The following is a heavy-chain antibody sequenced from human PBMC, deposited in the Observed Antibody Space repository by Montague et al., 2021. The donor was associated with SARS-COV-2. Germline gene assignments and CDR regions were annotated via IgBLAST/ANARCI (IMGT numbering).Heavy chain of an antibody. J-gene: IGHJ6*02. Sequence: SETLSLTCTVSCRSISSSSYYWGWIRQPPGKGLKWIGSIYYSGSTYYNPSLKSRVTIPVDTSKNQFSLKLSSVTAADTAVYYCARDYGDYGSGYYYGMDVWGQGTTVTVSS. CDR3: ARDYGDYGSGYYYGMDV. D-gene: IGHD4-17*01. CDR1: CRSISSSSYY. V-gene: IGHV4-39*07. CDR2: IYYSGST.